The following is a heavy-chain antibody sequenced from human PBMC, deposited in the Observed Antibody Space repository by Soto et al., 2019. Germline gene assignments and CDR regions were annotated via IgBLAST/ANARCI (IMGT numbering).Heavy chain of an antibody. J-gene: IGHJ6*02. Sequence: GGSLRLSCAASGFTFSSYGMHWVRQAPGKGLEWVAVISYDGSNKYYADSVKGRFTISRDNSKNTLYLQMNSLRAEDTAVYYCAKGRIVGATKGMDVWGQGTTVTVSS. D-gene: IGHD1-26*01. V-gene: IGHV3-30*18. CDR2: ISYDGSNK. CDR3: AKGRIVGATKGMDV. CDR1: GFTFSSYG.